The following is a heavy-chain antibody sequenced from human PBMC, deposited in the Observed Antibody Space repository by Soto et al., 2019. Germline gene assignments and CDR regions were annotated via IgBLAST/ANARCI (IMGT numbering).Heavy chain of an antibody. J-gene: IGHJ5*02. D-gene: IGHD2-15*01. CDR2: ISSSGSTI. CDR3: ARKIGAWFDP. Sequence: PGGSLRLSCAASGFTFSSYEMNWVRQAPGKGLEWVSYISSSGSTIYYADSVKGRFTISRDNAKNSLYLQMNSLRAEDTAVYYCARKIGAWFDPWGQGTLVTVSS. CDR1: GFTFSSYE. V-gene: IGHV3-48*03.